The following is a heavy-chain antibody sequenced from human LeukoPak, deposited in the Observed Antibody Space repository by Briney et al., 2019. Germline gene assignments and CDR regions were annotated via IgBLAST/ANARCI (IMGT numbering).Heavy chain of an antibody. J-gene: IGHJ4*02. CDR3: ARGGSVIVVVIDFDY. Sequence: AASVKVSCKASGYTFTSYGISWVRQAPGQGLEWMGWISAYNGNTNYAQKLQGRVTMTRDTSTSTVYMELSSLRSEDTAVYYCARGGSVIVVVIDFDYWGQGTLVTVSS. CDR2: ISAYNGNT. CDR1: GYTFTSYG. V-gene: IGHV1-18*01. D-gene: IGHD3-22*01.